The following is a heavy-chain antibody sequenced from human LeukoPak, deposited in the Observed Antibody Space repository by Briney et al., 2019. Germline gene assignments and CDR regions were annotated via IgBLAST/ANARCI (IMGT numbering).Heavy chain of an antibody. D-gene: IGHD3-3*01. V-gene: IGHV4-39*07. CDR2: IYYSGST. CDR1: GGSISSSSYY. Sequence: PSETLSLTCTVSGGSISSSSYYWGWIRQPPGKGLEWIGSIYYSGSTYYNPSLKSRVTISVDTSKNQFSLKLSSVTAADTAVYYCARERYYDFWSGYPYFDYWGQGTLVTVSS. J-gene: IGHJ4*02. CDR3: ARERYYDFWSGYPYFDY.